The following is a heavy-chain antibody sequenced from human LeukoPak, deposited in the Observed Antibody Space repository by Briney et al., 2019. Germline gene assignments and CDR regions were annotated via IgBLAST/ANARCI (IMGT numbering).Heavy chain of an antibody. CDR3: ARFGSKIQIRFLEWSLSLDI. D-gene: IGHD3-3*01. V-gene: IGHV1-2*02. Sequence: ASVKVSCKASGYTFTGYYMHWVRQAPGQGHEWMGWINPNSGGTNYAQKFQGRVTMTRDTSISTAYMDLSRLRSDDTAVYYCARFGSKIQIRFLEWSLSLDIWGQGTMVTVSS. J-gene: IGHJ3*02. CDR2: INPNSGGT. CDR1: GYTFTGYY.